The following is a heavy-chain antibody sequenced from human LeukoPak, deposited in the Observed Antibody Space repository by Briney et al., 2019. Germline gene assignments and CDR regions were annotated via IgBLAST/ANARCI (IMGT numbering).Heavy chain of an antibody. CDR1: GYTFTGYY. CDR2: INPNSGGT. J-gene: IGHJ4*02. CDR3: AREGGSDY. V-gene: IGHV1-2*06. D-gene: IGHD5-12*01. Sequence: ASVKVSCKTSGYTFTGYYMHWLRQAPGHGLEWMGRINPNSGGTYYAQKFRSRVTMTRDTSISTAYMELASLISDDTAVYYCAREGGSDYWGQGTLVTVSS.